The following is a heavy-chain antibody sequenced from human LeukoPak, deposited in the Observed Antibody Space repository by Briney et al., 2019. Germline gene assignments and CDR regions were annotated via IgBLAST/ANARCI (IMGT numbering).Heavy chain of an antibody. CDR3: ARGGRLLSS. V-gene: IGHV4-34*01. CDR1: GGSFSGYY. J-gene: IGHJ4*02. D-gene: IGHD2-21*01. CDR2: INHSGST. Sequence: PSDTLSLTCAVYGGSFSGYYWSWIRQPPGKGLEWIGEINHSGSTNYNPSLKSRVTISVDTSKNQFSLKLSSVTAADTAVYYCARGGRLLSSWGQGTLVTVSS.